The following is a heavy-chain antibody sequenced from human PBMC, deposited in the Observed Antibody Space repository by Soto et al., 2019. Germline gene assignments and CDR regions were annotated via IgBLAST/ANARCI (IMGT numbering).Heavy chain of an antibody. CDR2: ISGSGGST. D-gene: IGHD2-2*01. V-gene: IGHV3-23*01. J-gene: IGHJ6*03. Sequence: GGSLRLSCAASGFTFSSYAMSWVRQAPGKGLEWVSAISGSGGSTYYADSVKGRFTISRDNSKNTLYLQMNGLRAEDTAVYYCAKDPAAMVYYYYYMDVWGKGTTVTVSS. CDR3: AKDPAAMVYYYYYMDV. CDR1: GFTFSSYA.